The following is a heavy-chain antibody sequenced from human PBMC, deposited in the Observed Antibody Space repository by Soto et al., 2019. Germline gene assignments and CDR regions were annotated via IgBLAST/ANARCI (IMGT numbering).Heavy chain of an antibody. J-gene: IGHJ3*02. D-gene: IGHD5-18*01. Sequence: GQLVQSGAEVKRPGASVKVSCMASGYTFRSYGIRWVRQAPGQGLEWMGWISAYNGDTKLSQKFEARVSMTTDTYTNTAYMELRSLRSDDAADYYCASDYVAHKAMVTWAFDNWGHGTMVTVSS. CDR1: GYTFRSYG. CDR2: ISAYNGDT. CDR3: ASDYVAHKAMVTWAFDN. V-gene: IGHV1-18*01.